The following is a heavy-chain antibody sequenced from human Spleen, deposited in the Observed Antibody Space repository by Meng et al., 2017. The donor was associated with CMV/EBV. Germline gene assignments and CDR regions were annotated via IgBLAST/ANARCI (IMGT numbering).Heavy chain of an antibody. J-gene: IGHJ6*02. Sequence: SVKVSCKASGGTFSSYAISWVRQAPGQGLEWMGGIIPIFGTANYAQKFQGRVTITTDESTGTAYMELSSLRSEDTAVYYCAAAAGTRGYYYYYGMDVWGQGTTVTVSS. CDR2: IIPIFGTA. CDR3: AAAAGTRGYYYYYGMDV. CDR1: GGTFSSYA. D-gene: IGHD6-13*01. V-gene: IGHV1-69*05.